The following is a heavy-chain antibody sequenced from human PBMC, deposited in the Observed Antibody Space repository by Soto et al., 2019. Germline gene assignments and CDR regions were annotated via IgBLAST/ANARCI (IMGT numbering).Heavy chain of an antibody. V-gene: IGHV1-18*04. CDR2: ISAYNGNT. CDR1: GYTFTSYG. D-gene: IGHD5-12*01. J-gene: IGHJ4*02. Sequence: ASVKVSCKASGYTFTSYGISWVRQAPGQGLEWMGWISAYNGNTNYAQKLQGRVTMTIDTSTSTAYMELRSLRSDDTAVYYCARSTGMATIFDYWGQGXLVTVSS. CDR3: ARSTGMATIFDY.